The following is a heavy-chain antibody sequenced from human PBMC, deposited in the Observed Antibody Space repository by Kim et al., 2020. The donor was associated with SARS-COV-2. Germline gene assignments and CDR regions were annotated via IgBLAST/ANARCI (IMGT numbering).Heavy chain of an antibody. D-gene: IGHD1-26*01. Sequence: GGSLRLSCVASGFTFSSYTMNWVRQAPGKGLEWVSSISTSSSYIYYADSVKGRFTISRDNAKNSLYLQINSLRVEDTAVYYCARGMGWARFDPWGQGTLLTVSS. J-gene: IGHJ5*02. CDR3: ARGMGWARFDP. CDR2: ISTSSSYI. V-gene: IGHV3-21*06. CDR1: GFTFSSYT.